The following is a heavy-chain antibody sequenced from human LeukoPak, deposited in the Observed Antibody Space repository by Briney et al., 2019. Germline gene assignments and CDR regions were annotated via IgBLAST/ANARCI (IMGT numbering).Heavy chain of an antibody. D-gene: IGHD3-3*01. CDR3: ARDLYYDFWSGYPRGFDP. CDR2: IYTSGSA. Sequence: SETLSLTCTVSGGSLSSYYWSWIRQPAGKGLEWIGRIYTSGSANYNPSLKSRVTMSVDTSKNQFSLKLSSVTAADTAVYYCARDLYYDFWSGYPRGFDPWGQGTLVTVSS. CDR1: GGSLSSYY. V-gene: IGHV4-4*07. J-gene: IGHJ5*02.